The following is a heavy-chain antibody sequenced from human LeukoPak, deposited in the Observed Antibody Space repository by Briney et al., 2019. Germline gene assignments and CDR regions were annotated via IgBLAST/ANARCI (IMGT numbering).Heavy chain of an antibody. CDR2: SNK. D-gene: IGHD3-22*01. V-gene: IGHV3-30-3*01. CDR3: ARDEYYYDSSGYYYPFDY. J-gene: IGHJ4*02. Sequence: SNKYYADSVKARFTISRDNSKNTLYLQMNSLRAEDTAVYYCARDEYYYDSSGYYYPFDYWGQGTLVTVSS.